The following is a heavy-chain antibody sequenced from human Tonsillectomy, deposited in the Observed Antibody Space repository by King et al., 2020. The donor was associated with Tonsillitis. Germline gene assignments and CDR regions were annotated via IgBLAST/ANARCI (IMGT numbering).Heavy chain of an antibody. Sequence: QLQESGPGLVKPSETLSLTCTVSGGSISSSSYYWGWIRQPPGKGLEWIGSIYYSGSTYYNPSLKSRVTISVDTSKNQFSLKLSSVTAADTAVYYCARTNWFLDAFDIWGQGTMVTVSS. V-gene: IGHV4-39*01. CDR2: IYYSGST. D-gene: IGHD3-9*01. CDR3: ARTNWFLDAFDI. CDR1: GGSISSSSYY. J-gene: IGHJ3*02.